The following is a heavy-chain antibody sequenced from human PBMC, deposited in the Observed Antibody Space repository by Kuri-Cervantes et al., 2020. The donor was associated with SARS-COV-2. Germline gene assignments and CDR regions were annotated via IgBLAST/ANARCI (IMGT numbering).Heavy chain of an antibody. D-gene: IGHD2/OR15-2a*01. CDR2: IFSNGDK. Sequence: SGPTLVKPTETLTLTCAVSGFSPTNPKMGVTWIRRPPGKAQDWLALIFSNGDKSYNRSLRRGLTISRDTSKSQVFLTMTNVDPVDTATYFCARVLRLETLGLWFGPWGQGILVTVSS. V-gene: IGHV2-26*01. J-gene: IGHJ5*01. CDR1: GFSPTNPKMG. CDR3: ARVLRLETLGLWFGP.